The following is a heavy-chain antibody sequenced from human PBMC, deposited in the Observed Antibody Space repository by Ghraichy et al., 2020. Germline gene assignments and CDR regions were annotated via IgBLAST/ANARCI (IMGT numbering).Heavy chain of an antibody. Sequence: SETLSLTCTVSGGSITSYYWTWIRQPPGKGLEWIGYNYYTGSAKYNPSLRSRVTVSLDTSKNQLSLRLSSVTAADTAIYYCARVRTTVTIGYYYYYMDVWGKGTTVTVSS. CDR3: ARVRTTVTIGYYYYYMDV. CDR1: GGSITSYY. CDR2: NYYTGSA. V-gene: IGHV4-59*01. J-gene: IGHJ6*03. D-gene: IGHD4-11*01.